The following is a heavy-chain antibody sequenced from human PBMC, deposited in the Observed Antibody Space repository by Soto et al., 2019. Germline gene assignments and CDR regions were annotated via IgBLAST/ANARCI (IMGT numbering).Heavy chain of an antibody. J-gene: IGHJ6*02. CDR2: IIPIFGTA. CDR1: GGTFSSYA. CDR3: ARDGNPVVVPAANLPSMDV. Sequence: QVQLVQSGAEVKKPGSSVKVSCKASGGTFSSYAISWVRQAPGQGLEWMGGIIPIFGTANYAQKFQGRVTITTDESTRTAYIELSSLRSEDTAVYYCARDGNPVVVPAANLPSMDVWGQGTTVTVSS. V-gene: IGHV1-69*01. D-gene: IGHD2-2*01.